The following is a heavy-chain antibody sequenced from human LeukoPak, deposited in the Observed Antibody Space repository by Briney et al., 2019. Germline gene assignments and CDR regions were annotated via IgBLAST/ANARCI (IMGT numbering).Heavy chain of an antibody. J-gene: IGHJ4*02. CDR1: GFIFNNYW. Sequence: PGGSLRLSYATSGFIFNNYWMSWVRQAPGKGLEWVANIKRDGSDKYYVDSVKGRFTISRDNARNSVYLQMNSLRVEDTAVYYCARDSSPWMIDEWGQGTLLTVSS. D-gene: IGHD3-22*01. CDR3: ARDSSPWMIDE. V-gene: IGHV3-7*01. CDR2: IKRDGSDK.